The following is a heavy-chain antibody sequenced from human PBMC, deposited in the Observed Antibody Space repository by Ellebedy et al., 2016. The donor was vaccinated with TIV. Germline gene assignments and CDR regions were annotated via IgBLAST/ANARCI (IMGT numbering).Heavy chain of an antibody. CDR2: ITSDGSRT. J-gene: IGHJ5*02. Sequence: GESLKISCAASGFTFSSYSLQGVRPAPGQGLVWVSRITSDGSRTSYADSVKGRFTISRDTAKNPLYLQMNRLRAEDTAVYDCARGPYGDYEGWVDPWGQGTLVTVSS. V-gene: IGHV3-74*01. CDR3: ARGPYGDYEGWVDP. D-gene: IGHD4-17*01. CDR1: GFTFSSYS.